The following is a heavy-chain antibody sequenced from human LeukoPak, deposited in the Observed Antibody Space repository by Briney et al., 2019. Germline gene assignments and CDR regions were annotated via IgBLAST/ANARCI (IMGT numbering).Heavy chain of an antibody. V-gene: IGHV3-7*04. CDR2: IKPDGIEK. Sequence: GGSLRLSCAASLFSFNDAWMSWVRQAPGKGLEGVANIKPDGIEKDYVDSVKGRFTISRDNAKNSLYFQMNSLRAEDTAVYYCTRDEGWYGRGLDVWGQGTTVTVSS. J-gene: IGHJ6*02. CDR1: LFSFNDAW. D-gene: IGHD2-15*01. CDR3: TRDEGWYGRGLDV.